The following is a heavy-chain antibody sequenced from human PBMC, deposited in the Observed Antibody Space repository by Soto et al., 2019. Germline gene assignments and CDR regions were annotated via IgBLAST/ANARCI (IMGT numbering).Heavy chain of an antibody. J-gene: IGHJ6*02. D-gene: IGHD2-2*01. V-gene: IGHV1-69*01. Sequence: QVQLVQSGAAVKKPGSSVKVSCKASGGTFSSYAISWVRQAPGQGLEWMGGIIAIPGTANYAQKFQGRVTTTADESTSRAYMELSSLRSEDTAVYYCATSQGSSTSLEIYYYYYYGMDVWGQGTTVTVSS. CDR2: IIAIPGTA. CDR1: GGTFSSYA. CDR3: ATSQGSSTSLEIYYYYYYGMDV.